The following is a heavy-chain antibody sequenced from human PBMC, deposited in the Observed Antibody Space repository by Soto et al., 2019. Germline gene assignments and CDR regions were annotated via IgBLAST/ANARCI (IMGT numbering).Heavy chain of an antibody. CDR3: ARPYCNTAACYLYLYGVDV. Sequence: QVQLVDSGGGGAQPGRSRGLSFAASRFTFSAGVLHWSRQAPGKGREWVAVISSVGSKKYYAESVRGRFTVSRDNSKNTLYLQMNSLRAEDTAVYHCARPYCNTAACYLYLYGVDVWGQGTTVTVSS. CDR1: RFTFSAGV. J-gene: IGHJ6*02. CDR2: ISSVGSKK. D-gene: IGHD2-2*01. V-gene: IGHV3-30-3*01.